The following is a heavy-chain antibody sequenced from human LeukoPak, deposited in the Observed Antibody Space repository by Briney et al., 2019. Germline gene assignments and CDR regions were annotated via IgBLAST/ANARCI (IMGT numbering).Heavy chain of an antibody. CDR1: GFTFSSYA. Sequence: GGSLRLSCAASGFTFSSYAMHWVRQAPGKGLERVAVISYDGSNKYYADSVKGRFTISRDNSKNTLYLQMNSLRAEDTAVYYCARAVVVVAAGDYWGQGTLVTVSS. V-gene: IGHV3-30-3*01. J-gene: IGHJ4*02. D-gene: IGHD2-15*01. CDR2: ISYDGSNK. CDR3: ARAVVVVAAGDY.